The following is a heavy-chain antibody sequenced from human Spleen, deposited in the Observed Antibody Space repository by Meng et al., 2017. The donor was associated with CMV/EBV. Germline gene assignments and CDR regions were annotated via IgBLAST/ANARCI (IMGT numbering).Heavy chain of an antibody. V-gene: IGHV3-30*04. D-gene: IGHD3-3*01. CDR3: ARGVRYLEWLPHFFDY. J-gene: IGHJ4*02. Sequence: GESLKISCAASGFTFSSYAMHWVRQAPGKGLEWVAVISYDGSNKYYADSVKGRFTISRDNSKNTLYLQMYSLRAEDTAVYYCARGVRYLEWLPHFFDYWGQGTLVTVSS. CDR1: GFTFSSYA. CDR2: ISYDGSNK.